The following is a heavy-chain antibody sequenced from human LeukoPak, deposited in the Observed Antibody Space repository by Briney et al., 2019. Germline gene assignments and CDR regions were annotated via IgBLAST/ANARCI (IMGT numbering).Heavy chain of an antibody. D-gene: IGHD6-19*01. CDR3: ARVSSGWANGMDV. CDR1: GGSISTHY. CDR2: TYYTGST. V-gene: IGHV4-59*08. J-gene: IGHJ6*02. Sequence: SETLSLTCTVSGGSISTHYWSWIRQPPGKGLEWIGYTYYTGSTNYNPSLKSRVTISVDTSKNQFSLKLSSVTAADTAVYYCARVSSGWANGMDVWGQGTTVTVSS.